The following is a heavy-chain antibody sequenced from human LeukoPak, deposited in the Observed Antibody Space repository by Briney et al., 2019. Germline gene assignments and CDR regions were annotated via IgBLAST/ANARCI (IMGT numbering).Heavy chain of an antibody. D-gene: IGHD6-13*01. CDR3: ARTTIPGIADY. CDR1: GGSISSGDYY. J-gene: IGHJ4*02. V-gene: IGHV4-31*03. Sequence: SETLSLTCTVSGGSISSGDYYWSWIRQHPGKGLEWIGYIYYSGSTYYNPSLKSRVIISVDTSKNQFSLKLSSVTAADTAVYYCARTTIPGIADYWGQGTLVTVSS. CDR2: IYYSGST.